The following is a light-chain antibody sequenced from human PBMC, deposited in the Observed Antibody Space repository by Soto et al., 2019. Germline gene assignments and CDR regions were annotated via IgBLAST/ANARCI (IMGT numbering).Light chain of an antibody. CDR2: EVS. CDR3: CSYTSSTSAV. J-gene: IGLJ2*01. Sequence: QSALTQPASVSGSPGQSITISCTGTSSDVGRYNVSWFQQHPGKAPKLMIFEVSTRPSGVSNRFSGSKSGNTASLTISGLQIEDEADYYCCSYTSSTSAVFGGGTKLTVL. V-gene: IGLV2-14*01. CDR1: SSDVGRYN.